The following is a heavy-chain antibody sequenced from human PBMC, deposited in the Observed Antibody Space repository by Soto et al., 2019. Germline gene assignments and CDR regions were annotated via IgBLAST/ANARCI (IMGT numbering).Heavy chain of an antibody. J-gene: IGHJ4*02. CDR1: GGCVRVYD. V-gene: IGHV4-34*01. Sequence: SWTMSLTCAVCGGCVRVYDWSWIRQPPGKGLEWIGEINHSGSTNYNPSLKSRVTISVDTSKNQFSLKLSSVTAADTAVYYCARGLRSLAAAGPSPRYYFDYWGQGTLVTVSS. CDR2: INHSGST. CDR3: ARGLRSLAAAGPSPRYYFDY. D-gene: IGHD6-13*01.